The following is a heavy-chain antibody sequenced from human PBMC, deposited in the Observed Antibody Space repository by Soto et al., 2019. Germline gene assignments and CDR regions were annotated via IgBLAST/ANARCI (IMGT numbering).Heavy chain of an antibody. CDR2: IYWDDAK. CDR3: AHNTWTAARGDNWFDP. CDR1: GFSLSTSAVG. V-gene: IGHV2-5*02. D-gene: IGHD1-1*01. Sequence: QITLKESGPSLVKPTQTLTLTCTFSGFSLSTSAVGVIWIRQPPGKALEWLALIYWDDAKRYSPSLENRLTITKDTSKNQVVLTMTNMDPEDTATYYCAHNTWTAARGDNWFDPWGQGALVTVSS. J-gene: IGHJ5*02.